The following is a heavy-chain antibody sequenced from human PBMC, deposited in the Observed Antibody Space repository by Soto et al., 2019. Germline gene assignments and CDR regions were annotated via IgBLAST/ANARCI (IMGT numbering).Heavy chain of an antibody. Sequence: SETLSLTCTVSGGSIRSGGYYWSWVRQNPRKGLEWIGNIYYSGNTYYNPSLKSRLTISVDTSKNQFSLNLSSVTAADTAVYYCARDRLMATAGTARHYFGLDVWGQGTTVTV. J-gene: IGHJ6*02. CDR1: GGSIRSGGYY. CDR2: IYYSGNT. CDR3: ARDRLMATAGTARHYFGLDV. D-gene: IGHD5-18*01. V-gene: IGHV4-31*03.